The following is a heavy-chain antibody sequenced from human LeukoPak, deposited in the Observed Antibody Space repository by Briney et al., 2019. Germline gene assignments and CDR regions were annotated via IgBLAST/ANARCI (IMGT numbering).Heavy chain of an antibody. D-gene: IGHD6-13*01. V-gene: IGHV4-34*01. Sequence: PSETLSLTCAVYGGSFSGYYWSWLRQPPGKGLEWIGEINHSGSTNYNPSLKSRVTISVDTSKNQFSLKLSSVTAADTAVYYCARSLYSSSWYRGAFDIWGQGTMVTVSS. CDR2: INHSGST. J-gene: IGHJ3*02. CDR1: GGSFSGYY. CDR3: ARSLYSSSWYRGAFDI.